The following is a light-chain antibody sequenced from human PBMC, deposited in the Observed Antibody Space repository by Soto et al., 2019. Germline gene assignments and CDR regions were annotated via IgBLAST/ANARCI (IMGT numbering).Light chain of an antibody. V-gene: IGLV2-14*01. Sequence: QSALTQPASVSGSPGQSITISCTGTSSDVGTYNSVSWYQQHPGKAPKLMIYEVTNRPSGVSDRFSGSKSGNTASLTISGLQAEDEADYYCSSYTRTRGVFGTGTKRTVL. CDR1: SSDVGTYNS. CDR2: EVT. J-gene: IGLJ1*01. CDR3: SSYTRTRGV.